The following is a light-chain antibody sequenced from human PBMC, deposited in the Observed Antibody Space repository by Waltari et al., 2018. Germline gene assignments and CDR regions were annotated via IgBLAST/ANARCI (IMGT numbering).Light chain of an antibody. V-gene: IGKV1-6*01. CDR2: AAS. Sequence: AIQMTQSPSSLSASIGDRVTITCRASQRIRDGLAWFQQKPGKAPKLLIYAASTLESGVPSSFSGSGSGTEFTLTISSLQPEDFATYYCLQDFNYPWTFGQGTKVEIK. CDR1: QRIRDG. CDR3: LQDFNYPWT. J-gene: IGKJ1*01.